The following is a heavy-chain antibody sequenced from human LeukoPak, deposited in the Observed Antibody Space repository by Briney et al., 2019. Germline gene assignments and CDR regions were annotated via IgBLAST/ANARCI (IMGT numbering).Heavy chain of an antibody. CDR3: ANTPLAGRIYYYYMDV. D-gene: IGHD6-19*01. Sequence: SVKVSCKASGGTFSSYAISWVRQAPGQGLGWMGGIIPIFGTANYAQKFQGRVTITADESTSTAYMELSSLRSEDTAVYYCANTPLAGRIYYYYMDVWGKGTTVTVSS. V-gene: IGHV1-69*13. J-gene: IGHJ6*03. CDR2: IIPIFGTA. CDR1: GGTFSSYA.